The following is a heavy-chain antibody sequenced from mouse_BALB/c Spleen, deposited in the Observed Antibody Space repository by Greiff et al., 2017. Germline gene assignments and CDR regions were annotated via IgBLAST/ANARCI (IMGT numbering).Heavy chain of an antibody. Sequence: EVQLQQSGAELVRPGASVKLSCTASGFNIKDYYMHWVKQRPEQGLEWIGWVDPENGDTEYAPKFQGKATMTADTSSNTGYLQLSRLTSEDTAVYYCNGLYDCDGGRGPYAMDYWGQGTSVTVSS. J-gene: IGHJ4*01. CDR1: GFNIKDYY. D-gene: IGHD2-4*01. CDR3: NGLYDCDGGRGPYAMDY. V-gene: IGHV14-4*02. CDR2: VDPENGDT.